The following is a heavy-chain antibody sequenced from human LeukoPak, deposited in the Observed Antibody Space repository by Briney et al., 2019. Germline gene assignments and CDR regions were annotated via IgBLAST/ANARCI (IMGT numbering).Heavy chain of an antibody. D-gene: IGHD2-15*01. CDR3: ARKLGYCSGGSCLATSAFDI. Sequence: GGSLRLSCAASGFTFSSYAMHWVRQAPGKGLEWVAVISYDGSNKYYADSVKGRFTISRDNSKNTLYLQMNSLRAEDTAVYYCARKLGYCSGGSCLATSAFDIWGRGTMVTVSS. CDR1: GFTFSSYA. CDR2: ISYDGSNK. V-gene: IGHV3-30-3*01. J-gene: IGHJ3*02.